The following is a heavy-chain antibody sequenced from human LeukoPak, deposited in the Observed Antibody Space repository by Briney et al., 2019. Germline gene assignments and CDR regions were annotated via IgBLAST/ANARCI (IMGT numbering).Heavy chain of an antibody. V-gene: IGHV4-61*02. Sequence: PSQTLSLTCTVSGGSISSGSYYRSWIRQPAGKGLEWIGRIYTSGSTNYNPSLKSRVTISVDMSKNQFSLKLSSVTAADTAVYYCARDRGQWLVDWYFDLWGRGTLVTVSS. CDR2: IYTSGST. CDR3: ARDRGQWLVDWYFDL. CDR1: GGSISSGSYY. J-gene: IGHJ2*01. D-gene: IGHD6-19*01.